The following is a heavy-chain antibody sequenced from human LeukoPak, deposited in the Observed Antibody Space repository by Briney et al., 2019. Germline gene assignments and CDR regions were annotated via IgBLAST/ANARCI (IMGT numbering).Heavy chain of an antibody. V-gene: IGHV3-21*01. D-gene: IGHD4-23*01. CDR3: AREAEDYGGNSDY. CDR2: ISSSSSYI. J-gene: IGHJ4*02. CDR1: GFTFSSYS. Sequence: GGSLRLSCAASGFTFSSYSMNWVRQAPGKGLEWVSSISSSSSYIYYADSVKGRFTISRDNAKNSLYLQMNSLRAEDTAVYYCAREAEDYGGNSDYWGQGTLVTVSS.